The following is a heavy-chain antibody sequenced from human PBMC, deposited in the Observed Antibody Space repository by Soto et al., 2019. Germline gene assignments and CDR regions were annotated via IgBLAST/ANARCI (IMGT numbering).Heavy chain of an antibody. J-gene: IGHJ3*02. D-gene: IGHD1-1*01. Sequence: GEALQISDKGSGESVNSSRMLRVHKKPRKGHELVGIIYACDSDTRYSPIFQGQVTISADKSISTAYLQWSSLKASDIAMYYCARQSNWNDVGYAFDIWCQGTMDTVSS. CDR1: GESVNSSR. V-gene: IGHV5-51*07. CDR3: ARQSNWNDVGYAFDI. CDR2: IYACDSDT.